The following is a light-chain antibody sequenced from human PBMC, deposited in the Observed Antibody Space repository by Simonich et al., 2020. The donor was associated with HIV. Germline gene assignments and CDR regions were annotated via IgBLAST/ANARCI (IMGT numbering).Light chain of an antibody. CDR2: EVA. Sequence: DIVMTQSPLSLPVTPGEPASISCRSSQSLLHSDGKTSLYWYLQKPGQSPQLLMYEVANRVSGVADRFSGSVSGTDFTRRISRVEAEDLGVYYCVQSIQLPRTFGPGTKLDMK. V-gene: IGKV2D-29*02. J-gene: IGKJ3*01. CDR1: QSLLHSDGKTS. CDR3: VQSIQLPRT.